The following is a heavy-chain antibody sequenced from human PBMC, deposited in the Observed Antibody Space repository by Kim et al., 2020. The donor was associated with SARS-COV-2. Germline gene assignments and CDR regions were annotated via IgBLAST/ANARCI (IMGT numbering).Heavy chain of an antibody. Sequence: SETLSLTCTVSGGSISSGGYYWTWIRQHPGKGLEWIGYISYSGSTYYNPSLKSRVTISVDTSKNQFSLRLSSVTAADTAVYYCARETAAFDIWGQGTMVTVSS. J-gene: IGHJ3*02. CDR1: GGSISSGGYY. CDR2: ISYSGST. V-gene: IGHV4-31*03. CDR3: ARETAAFDI.